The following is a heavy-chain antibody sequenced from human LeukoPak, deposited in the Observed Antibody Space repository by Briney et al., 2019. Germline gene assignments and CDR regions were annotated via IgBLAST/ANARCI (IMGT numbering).Heavy chain of an antibody. CDR1: GFTFNGYW. V-gene: IGHV3-74*01. D-gene: IGHD6-19*01. Sequence: QPGGSLRLSCAASGFTFNGYWMHWVRQAPGKGLVWVSRINADGSSTNYASSVKGRFTISRDNSKNTLYLQMNSLRAEDTAVYYCARERYSSGCYWFDPWGQGTLVTVSS. CDR2: INADGSST. CDR3: ARERYSSGCYWFDP. J-gene: IGHJ5*02.